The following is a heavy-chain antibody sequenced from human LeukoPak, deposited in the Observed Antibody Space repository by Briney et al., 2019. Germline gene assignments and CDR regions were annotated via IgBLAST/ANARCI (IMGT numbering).Heavy chain of an antibody. J-gene: IGHJ4*02. CDR3: AKTPWVGSSGWYADY. V-gene: IGHV3-30*18. Sequence: GGSLRLSCAASGFTFSNYGMHWVRQAPGKGLEWVAVITNDGRNKYYADSVKGRFTISRDNSKNTLYLQMNSLRAEDTAVYYCAKTPWVGSSGWYADYWGQGTLVAVSS. CDR1: GFTFSNYG. CDR2: ITNDGRNK. D-gene: IGHD6-19*01.